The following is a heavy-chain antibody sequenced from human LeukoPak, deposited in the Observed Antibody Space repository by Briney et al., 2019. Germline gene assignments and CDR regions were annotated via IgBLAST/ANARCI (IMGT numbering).Heavy chain of an antibody. Sequence: SDTLSLTCAGSGGSISSGGYSWSWIRQPPGKGLEWIGYIYHSGSTYYNPSLKSRVTISVDRSKNQFSLELSSVTAADTAVYYCARDAVWGQGTTVTVSS. J-gene: IGHJ6*02. CDR3: ARDAV. CDR2: IYHSGST. CDR1: GGSISSGGYS. V-gene: IGHV4-30-2*01.